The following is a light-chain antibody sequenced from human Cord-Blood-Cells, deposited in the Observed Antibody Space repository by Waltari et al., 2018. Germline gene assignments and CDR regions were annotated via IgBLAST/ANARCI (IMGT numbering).Light chain of an antibody. V-gene: IGKV3-11*01. J-gene: IGKJ4*01. CDR2: DAS. CDR3: QERSNGLLT. Sequence: EIVLTQSPAPLSLPQGERAHLSCRASQSVSSYLAWYQQKPGQAPSLLIYDASNRATGSAARFSGGGSGTDFTLAISSLEAEDFAVYYCQERSNGLLTFGAGTKGE. CDR1: QSVSSY.